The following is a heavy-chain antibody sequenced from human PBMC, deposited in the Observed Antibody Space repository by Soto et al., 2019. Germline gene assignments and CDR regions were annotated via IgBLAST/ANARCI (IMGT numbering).Heavy chain of an antibody. CDR1: GYTFTSYG. CDR3: ARDGRTESDCGGDCYPRDSDY. V-gene: IGHV1-18*01. J-gene: IGHJ4*02. D-gene: IGHD2-21*01. CDR2: ISAYNGNT. Sequence: ASVKVSCKASGYTFTSYGISWVRQAPGQGLEWMGWISAYNGNTNYAQKLQGRVTMTTDTSTSTAYMELRSLRSDDTAVYYCARDGRTESDCGGDCYPRDSDYWGQGTLVTVSS.